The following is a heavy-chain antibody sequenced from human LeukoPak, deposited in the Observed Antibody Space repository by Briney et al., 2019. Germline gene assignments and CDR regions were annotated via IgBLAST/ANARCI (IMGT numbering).Heavy chain of an antibody. Sequence: SETLSLTCAVYGGSFSGYYWSWIRQPPGKGLEWIGEINHSGSTNYNPSLKSRVTISVDTSKNQFSLKLSSVTAADTAVYYCARPGGSTYYYYYMDVWGKGSTVTVSS. J-gene: IGHJ6*03. CDR2: INHSGST. D-gene: IGHD5-12*01. CDR3: ARPGGSTYYYYYMDV. CDR1: GGSFSGYY. V-gene: IGHV4-34*01.